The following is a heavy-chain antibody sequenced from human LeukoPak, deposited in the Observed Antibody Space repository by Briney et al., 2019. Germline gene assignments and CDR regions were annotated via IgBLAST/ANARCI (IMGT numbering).Heavy chain of an antibody. V-gene: IGHV3-7*01. J-gene: IGHJ5*02. CDR1: GFTFSSNW. D-gene: IGHD6-13*01. Sequence: PGGSLRLSCAASGFTFSSNWMSWVRQAAGKGPEWVANINPDGSTKLYVGSGKGRFTISRDNAKISLYLQMNSLRDEDTAVYYCARGDSSSGWWFDPWGQGTRVTVSS. CDR3: ARGDSSSGWWFDP. CDR2: INPDGSTK.